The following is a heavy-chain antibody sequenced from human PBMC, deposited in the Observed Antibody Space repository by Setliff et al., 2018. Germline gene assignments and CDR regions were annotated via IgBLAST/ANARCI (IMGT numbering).Heavy chain of an antibody. CDR3: VGGEMFSTSPRAD. Sequence: LRLSCAASGFTFSTYSMNWVRQAPGKGLEWVASITSGSSNIWYADSVKGRFTISRDNAKNSLYMQMNSLRAEDTAVYYCVGGEMFSTSPRADWGQGTQVTVSS. J-gene: IGHJ4*02. V-gene: IGHV3-21*01. CDR2: ITSGSSNI. D-gene: IGHD2-2*01. CDR1: GFTFSTYS.